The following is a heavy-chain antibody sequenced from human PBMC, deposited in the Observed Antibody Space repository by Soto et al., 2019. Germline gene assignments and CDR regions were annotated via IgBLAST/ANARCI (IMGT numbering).Heavy chain of an antibody. Sequence: GGTLRLSCAASGVTFSSYSMNWVRQAPGKGLEWVSSISSSSNYIYYADSVKGRFTISRDNAKNSLYLQMNSLSAEDTAVYYCARDLTTSYYYYYGMDVWGQGTTVTVS. V-gene: IGHV3-21*01. D-gene: IGHD4-17*01. J-gene: IGHJ6*02. CDR3: ARDLTTSYYYYYGMDV. CDR2: ISSSSNYI. CDR1: GVTFSSYS.